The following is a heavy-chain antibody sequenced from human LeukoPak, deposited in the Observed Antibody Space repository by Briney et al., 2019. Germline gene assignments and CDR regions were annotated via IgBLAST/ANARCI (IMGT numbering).Heavy chain of an antibody. Sequence: GASVKISCKASGYTFINYGITWVRQAPGQGLEWMGWSSSYNGNTNYAQKLQGRVTMTTDTSTNTAYMELRSLRSDDTAVYYCARGGIDIVTVPVSNWFDPWGQGTLVTVSS. V-gene: IGHV1-18*01. CDR2: SSSYNGNT. CDR3: ARGGIDIVTVPVSNWFDP. CDR1: GYTFINYG. J-gene: IGHJ5*02. D-gene: IGHD2/OR15-2a*01.